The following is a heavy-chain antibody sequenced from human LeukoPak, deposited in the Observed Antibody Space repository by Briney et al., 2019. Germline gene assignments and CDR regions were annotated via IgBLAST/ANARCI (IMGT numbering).Heavy chain of an antibody. Sequence: GGSLRLSCAASGFTFDDYAMHWVRQAPGKGLEWVSGISWNSGSIGYADSVKGRFTISRDNAKNSLYLQMNSLRVEDTALYYCAKEAYSSSLDYYYGMDVWGQGTTVTVSS. CDR1: GFTFDDYA. CDR2: ISWNSGSI. V-gene: IGHV3-9*01. J-gene: IGHJ6*02. CDR3: AKEAYSSSLDYYYGMDV. D-gene: IGHD6-13*01.